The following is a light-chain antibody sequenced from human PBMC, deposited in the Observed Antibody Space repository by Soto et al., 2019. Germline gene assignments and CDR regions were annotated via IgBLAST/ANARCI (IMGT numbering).Light chain of an antibody. CDR1: QTLTSY. CDR3: QQSYSTPWT. J-gene: IGKJ1*01. Sequence: DIPMTQSPSSLSASVGDRVTITCRASQTLTSYLNWYQQEPGKAPKLLIYAASSLQSGVPSRFSGSGSGTDFTLTISSLQPEDFATYYCQQSYSTPWTFGQGTRVEIK. V-gene: IGKV1-39*01. CDR2: AAS.